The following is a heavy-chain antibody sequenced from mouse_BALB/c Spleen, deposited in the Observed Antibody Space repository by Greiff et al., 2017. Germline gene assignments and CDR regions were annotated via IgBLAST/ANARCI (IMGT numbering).Heavy chain of an antibody. V-gene: IGHV2-9*02. CDR2: IWAGGST. D-gene: IGHD2-1*01. J-gene: IGHJ2*01. Sequence: VKLMESGPGLVAPSQSLSITCTVSGFSLTSYGVHWVRQPPGKGLEWLGVIWAGGSTNYNSALMSRLSISKDNSKSQVFLKMNSLQTDDTAMYYCARYGNHLDYWGQGTTLTVSS. CDR1: GFSLTSYG. CDR3: ARYGNHLDY.